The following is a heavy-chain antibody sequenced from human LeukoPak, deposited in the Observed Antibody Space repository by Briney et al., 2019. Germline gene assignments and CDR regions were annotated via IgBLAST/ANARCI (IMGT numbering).Heavy chain of an antibody. V-gene: IGHV3-21*01. D-gene: IGHD3-10*02. CDR3: AELGITMIGGV. CDR1: RFTFSTYS. CDR2: ISSGSSYI. Sequence: GGSLRLSCAASRFTFSTYSMNWVRQAPGKGLEWVSSISSGSSYIYYADSVKGRFTISRDNAKNSLYLQMNSLRAEDTAVYYCAELGITMIGGVWGKGTTVTISS. J-gene: IGHJ6*04.